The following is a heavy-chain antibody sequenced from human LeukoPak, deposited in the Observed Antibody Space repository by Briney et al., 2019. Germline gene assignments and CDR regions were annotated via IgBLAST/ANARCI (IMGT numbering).Heavy chain of an antibody. V-gene: IGHV3-43*02. D-gene: IGHD3-16*01. CDR1: GFTLDDYA. CDR2: ISGDGDNT. J-gene: IGHJ4*02. CDR3: ASDGYSGLGDY. Sequence: GGSLRLSCVASGFTLDDYALHWVRQAPGKGLEWISLISGDGDNTYYADFVKGRFTISRDNSKNTLDLQMNSLRDEDTAVYYCASDGYSGLGDYWGLGTLVTVSS.